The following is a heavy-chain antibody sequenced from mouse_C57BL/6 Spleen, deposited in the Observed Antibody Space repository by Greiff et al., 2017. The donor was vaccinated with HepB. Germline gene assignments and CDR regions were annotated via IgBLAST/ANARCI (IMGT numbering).Heavy chain of an antibody. D-gene: IGHD1-3*01. CDR1: GFNFNDYY. Sequence: VQLQRSGAELVRPGASVKLSCTASGFNFNDYYMHWVKQRPEQGLEWIGRIDPEDGDTEYTPKFQGKATMTADTSSNTAYLQLSSLTSEDPAVYYCTIDNYDAMDYWGQGTSVTVSS. V-gene: IGHV14-1*01. CDR2: IDPEDGDT. J-gene: IGHJ4*01. CDR3: TIDNYDAMDY.